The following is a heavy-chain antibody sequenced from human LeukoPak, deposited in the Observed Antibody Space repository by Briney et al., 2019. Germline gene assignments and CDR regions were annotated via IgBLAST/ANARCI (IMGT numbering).Heavy chain of an antibody. J-gene: IGHJ4*02. CDR2: ISSSSSYI. CDR3: ARVNDGSFGSGYYGFDY. V-gene: IGHV3-21*04. D-gene: IGHD3-3*01. Sequence: GGSLRLSCAASGLTFSSYSMNWVRQAPGKGLEWVSSISSSSSYIYYADSVKGRFTISRDNAKNSLYLQMNSLRAETTAVYYCARVNDGSFGSGYYGFDYWGQGTLVTVSS. CDR1: GLTFSSYS.